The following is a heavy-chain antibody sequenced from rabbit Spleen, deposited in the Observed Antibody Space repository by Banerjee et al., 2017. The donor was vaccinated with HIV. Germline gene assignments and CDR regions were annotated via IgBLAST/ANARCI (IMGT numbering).Heavy chain of an antibody. D-gene: IGHD6-1*01. J-gene: IGHJ4*01. V-gene: IGHV1S45*01. CDR3: ARAERTYEHPFNL. CDR1: GIDFSSGYD. CDR2: IYTGSGSR. Sequence: QEQLVESGGGLVQPEGSLTLTCKASGIDFSSGYDMCWVRQAPGKGLEWIGCIYTGSGSRWYASWAKGRFTISSTSSTTVTLQMTSLTAADTATYFCARAERTYEHPFNLWGQGTLVTVS.